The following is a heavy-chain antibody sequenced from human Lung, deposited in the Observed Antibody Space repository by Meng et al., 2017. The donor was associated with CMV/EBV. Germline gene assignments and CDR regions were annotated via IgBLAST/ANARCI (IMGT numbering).Heavy chain of an antibody. CDR2: ISWNRVNI. D-gene: IGHD3-3*01. V-gene: IGHV3-9*01. Sequence: SCAASGFTLDDYAMHWVRQVPGKGLEWVSSISWNRVNIDYADSVKGRFTISRDNAKNSLYLQMNSLRAEDTALYYCAKDIRVGARKTIFGKNYHYSGMDVXGQGXTVTVSS. J-gene: IGHJ6*02. CDR1: GFTLDDYA. CDR3: AKDIRVGARKTIFGKNYHYSGMDV.